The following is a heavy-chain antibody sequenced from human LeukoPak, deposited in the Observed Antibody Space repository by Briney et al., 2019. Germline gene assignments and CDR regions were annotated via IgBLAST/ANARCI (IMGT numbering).Heavy chain of an antibody. CDR2: INPNSGGK. D-gene: IGHD2-21*01. CDR3: ARDYCGGDCYFGWFDP. CDR1: GYTFTGYY. Sequence: ASVKVSCKASGYTFTGYYMHWVRQAPGQGLEWMGWINPNSGGKNYAQKFQGRVTMTRDTSISTAYMELSRLRSDDTAVYYCARDYCGGDCYFGWFDPWGQGTLVTVSS. J-gene: IGHJ5*02. V-gene: IGHV1-2*02.